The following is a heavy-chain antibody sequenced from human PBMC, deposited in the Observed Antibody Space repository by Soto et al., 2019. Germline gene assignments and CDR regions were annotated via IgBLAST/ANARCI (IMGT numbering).Heavy chain of an antibody. Sequence: GESLKISCKTSGYIFSNYWIGWVRQMSGKGLEWMGMIFPGDSDTRYSPSFQGQVTISVAKSVNTAYLQWIGLKASDTATYYCARVKTGNPGYYALDVWGQGTTVTVSS. CDR1: GYIFSNYW. CDR3: ARVKTGNPGYYALDV. CDR2: IFPGDSDT. J-gene: IGHJ6*02. V-gene: IGHV5-51*01.